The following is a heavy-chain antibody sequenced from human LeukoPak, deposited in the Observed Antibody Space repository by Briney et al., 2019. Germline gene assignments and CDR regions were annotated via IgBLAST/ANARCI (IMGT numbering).Heavy chain of an antibody. Sequence: PGGSLRLSCSASGFTFSSYAMHWVRQAPGKGLEYVSGITSSGGGTSYADSVKGRFTISRDNSKNTLYLQMSGLSPEDTALYYCGASAGAGRSAIDYWGQGTLLTVAS. V-gene: IGHV3-64D*06. CDR1: GFTFSSYA. J-gene: IGHJ4*02. CDR3: GASAGAGRSAIDY. D-gene: IGHD6-13*01. CDR2: ITSSGGGT.